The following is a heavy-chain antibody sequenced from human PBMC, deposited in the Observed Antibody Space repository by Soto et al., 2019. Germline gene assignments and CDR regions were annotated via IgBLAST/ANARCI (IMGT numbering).Heavy chain of an antibody. CDR1: GDSVSSNSAA. D-gene: IGHD6-19*01. V-gene: IGHV6-1*01. CDR3: ARAGEYSSGWYGSFYYYGMDV. CDR2: TYYRSKWYN. Sequence: SQTLSLTCAISGDSVSSNSAAWNWIRQSPSRGLEWLGRTYYRSKWYNDYAVSVKSRITINPDTSKNQFSLQLNSVTPEDTAVYYCARAGEYSSGWYGSFYYYGMDVWGQGTTVTVSS. J-gene: IGHJ6*02.